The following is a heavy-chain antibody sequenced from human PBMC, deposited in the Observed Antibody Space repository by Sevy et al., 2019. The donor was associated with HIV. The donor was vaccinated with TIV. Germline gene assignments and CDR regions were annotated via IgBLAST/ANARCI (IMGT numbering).Heavy chain of an antibody. D-gene: IGHD6-19*01. V-gene: IGHV3-23*01. CDR3: AKAGGGWNYFDY. CDR1: GFTFDNYA. J-gene: IGHJ4*02. Sequence: GGSLRLSCAASGFTFDNYAMTWVRQTPGKGLEWVSTSYNSGDKTYNADSVKGRFTISRYNSKNTLYLQMDSLRAEDTAIYYCAKAGGGWNYFDYSGQGTLVTAPQ. CDR2: SYNSGDKT.